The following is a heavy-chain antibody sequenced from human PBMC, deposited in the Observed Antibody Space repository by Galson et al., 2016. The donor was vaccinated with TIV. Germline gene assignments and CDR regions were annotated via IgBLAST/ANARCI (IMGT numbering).Heavy chain of an antibody. CDR2: ISYDGNFK. CDR3: AREDHQYGSGWYSYYYYYGMDI. J-gene: IGHJ6*02. V-gene: IGHV3-30*04. D-gene: IGHD6-19*01. CDR1: GFTFRSSA. Sequence: SLRLSCAASGFTFRSSAMYWVRQAPGKGLQCVAIISYDGNFKYYADSVKGRFTISRDNSKITLYLQMNSLTPADTALYYCAREDHQYGSGWYSYYYYYGMDIWGRGTTVTVS.